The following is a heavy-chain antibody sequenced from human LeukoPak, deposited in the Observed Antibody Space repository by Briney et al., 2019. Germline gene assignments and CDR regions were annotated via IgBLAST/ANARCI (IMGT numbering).Heavy chain of an antibody. CDR2: MNPNSRNK. V-gene: IGHV1-8*03. J-gene: IGHJ4*02. D-gene: IGHD3-3*01. Sequence: ASVTVSCTASGYTLTSYDINWVRQAPGQGLEWMGWMNPNSRNKGYAKKFQGRVTITRNNSISTAYMELSSLRSEDPAVYYCARGPRGRITIFGVVIMTEAYFDYWGQGTLVTVSS. CDR1: GYTLTSYD. CDR3: ARGPRGRITIFGVVIMTEAYFDY.